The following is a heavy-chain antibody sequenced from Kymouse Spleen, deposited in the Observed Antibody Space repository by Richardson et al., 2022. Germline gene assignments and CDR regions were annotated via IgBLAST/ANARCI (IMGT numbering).Heavy chain of an antibody. CDR2: IWYDGSNK. CDR3: ARANWDYYYGMDV. D-gene: IGHD7-27*02. CDR1: GFTFSSYG. Sequence: QVQLVESGGGVVQPGRSLRLSCAASGFTFSSYGMHWVRQAPGKGLEWVAVIWYDGSNKYYADSVKGRFTISRDNSKNTLYLQMNSLRAEDTAVYYCARANWDYYYGMDVWGQGTTVTVSS. V-gene: IGHV3-33*01. J-gene: IGHJ6*02.